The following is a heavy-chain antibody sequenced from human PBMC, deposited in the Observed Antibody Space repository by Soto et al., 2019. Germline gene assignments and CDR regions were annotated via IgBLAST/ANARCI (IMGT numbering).Heavy chain of an antibody. V-gene: IGHV4-30-4*01. D-gene: IGHD3-22*01. CDR3: ARAFFDRDYYDSSGYYCAFDI. CDR1: GGSISSGDYY. Sequence: TLSLTCTVSGGSISSGDYYWSWIRQPPGKGLEWFGYIYYSGSTYYNPSLNSRVTISVDTSKNQFSLKLSSVTAADTAVYYCARAFFDRDYYDSSGYYCAFDIWGQGTMVTVSS. CDR2: IYYSGST. J-gene: IGHJ3*02.